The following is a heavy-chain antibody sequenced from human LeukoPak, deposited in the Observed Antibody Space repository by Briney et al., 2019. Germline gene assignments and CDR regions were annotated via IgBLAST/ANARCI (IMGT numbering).Heavy chain of an antibody. CDR2: INAVNGNT. D-gene: IGHD6-13*01. V-gene: IGHV1-3*01. Sequence: ASVKVSCKASGYTFINYAINWGRQAPGQRLEWVGWINAVNGNTKYSPKFQGRVSITRDTSASTAYMELSSLTSEDTAVYYCARGPRAAADDYWGKGTLVTVSS. CDR3: ARGPRAAADDY. J-gene: IGHJ4*02. CDR1: GYTFINYA.